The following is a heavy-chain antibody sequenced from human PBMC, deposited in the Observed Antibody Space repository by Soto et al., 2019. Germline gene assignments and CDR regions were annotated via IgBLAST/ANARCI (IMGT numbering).Heavy chain of an antibody. CDR3: AVGLGTMAAAGTFDH. CDR1: GYRFTGYY. V-gene: IGHV1-2*04. Sequence: QVPLVQSGAEVRKPGASVKVSCKASGYRFTGYYIHWVRQAPGQGLEWMGWINPHTGGTNYAQEFQGWVTMTRDTSINTAYIELSRLKSDDTAVFYCAVGLGTMAAAGTFDHWGQGTLLTVTP. D-gene: IGHD6-13*01. J-gene: IGHJ5*02. CDR2: INPHTGGT.